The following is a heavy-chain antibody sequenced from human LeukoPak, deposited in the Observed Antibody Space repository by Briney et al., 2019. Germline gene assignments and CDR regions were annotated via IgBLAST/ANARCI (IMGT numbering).Heavy chain of an antibody. J-gene: IGHJ4*02. Sequence: SETLSLTCTVSGYSISSGHYWGWIRQPPGKGLEWIGSIYYSGSTYYNPSLKSRVTISVDTSKNQFSLKLSSVTAADTAVYYCARLSPAFDIWGQGTLVTVSS. D-gene: IGHD3-9*01. CDR1: GYSISSGHY. V-gene: IGHV4-38-2*02. CDR2: IYYSGST. CDR3: ARLSPAFDI.